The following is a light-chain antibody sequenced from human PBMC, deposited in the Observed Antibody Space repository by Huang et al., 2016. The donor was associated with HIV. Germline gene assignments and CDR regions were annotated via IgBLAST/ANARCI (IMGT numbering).Light chain of an antibody. CDR2: GGS. CDR3: HQYDIWPPA. J-gene: IGKJ4*01. Sequence: MTQSPAILSVSPGERASLSCRTSQTVTKNLAWYQHRPGQAPRVLIYGGSTRAAGGPARFSGSGSGTDFTLTISSLQSEDFGIYYCHQYDIWPPAFGGGTRVEVK. V-gene: IGKV3-15*01. CDR1: QTVTKN.